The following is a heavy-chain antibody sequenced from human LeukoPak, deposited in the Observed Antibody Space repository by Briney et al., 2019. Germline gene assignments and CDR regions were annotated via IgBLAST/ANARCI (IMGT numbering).Heavy chain of an antibody. CDR3: ARDPPYCSGGSCYSGVYDY. D-gene: IGHD2-15*01. V-gene: IGHV1-2*02. Sequence: ASVKVSCKASGYTFTGYYMHWVRQAPGQGLEWMGWINPNSGGTNYAQKLQGRVTMTTDTSTSTAYMELRSLRSDDTAVYYCARDPPYCSGGSCYSGVYDYWGQGTLVTVSS. CDR1: GYTFTGYY. CDR2: INPNSGGT. J-gene: IGHJ4*02.